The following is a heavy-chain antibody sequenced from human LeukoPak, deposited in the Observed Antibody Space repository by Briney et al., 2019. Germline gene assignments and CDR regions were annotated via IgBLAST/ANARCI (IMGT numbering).Heavy chain of an antibody. CDR3: ARQPNDYGGNGRLDH. V-gene: IGHV5-51*01. Sequence: GESLKISCKGSGYSFTSYWIGWVRQMPGKGLEWMGIIYPGDSDTRYSPSFQGQVTISADKSISTAYLQWSSLKASDTAMYYCARQPNDYGGNGRLDHWGQETLVTVSS. J-gene: IGHJ4*02. CDR2: IYPGDSDT. CDR1: GYSFTSYW. D-gene: IGHD4-23*01.